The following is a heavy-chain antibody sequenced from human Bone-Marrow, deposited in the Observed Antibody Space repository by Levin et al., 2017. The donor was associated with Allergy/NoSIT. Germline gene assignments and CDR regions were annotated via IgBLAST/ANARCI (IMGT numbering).Heavy chain of an antibody. CDR1: GFTFSSYS. CDR2: INSSSGTI. CDR3: VRGLPDY. Sequence: PGGSLRLSCATSGFTFSSYSMNWVRQAPGKGLEWVSYINSSSGTIYYADSVKGRFIISRDNAKKSLYLQMSSLRVEDTAVYYCVRGLPDYWGQGTLVTVSS. J-gene: IGHJ4*02. V-gene: IGHV3-48*01.